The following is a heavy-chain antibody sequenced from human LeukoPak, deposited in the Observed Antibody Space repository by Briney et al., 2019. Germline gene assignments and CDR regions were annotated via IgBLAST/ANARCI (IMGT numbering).Heavy chain of an antibody. CDR3: AKSYYGGTYTFDY. CDR2: ISYDGSNK. D-gene: IGHD4-23*01. CDR1: GFTFSSYA. J-gene: IGHJ4*02. V-gene: IGHV3-30-3*01. Sequence: PGGSLRLSCAASGFTFSSYAMHWVRQAPGKGLEWVAVISYDGSNKYYADSVKGRFTISRDNSKNTLYLQMNSLRAEDTAVYYCAKSYYGGTYTFDYWGQGTLVTVSS.